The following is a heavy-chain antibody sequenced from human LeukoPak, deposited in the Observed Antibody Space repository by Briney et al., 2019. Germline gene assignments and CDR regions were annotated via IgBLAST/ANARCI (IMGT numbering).Heavy chain of an antibody. CDR3: ARDMVWFGAHAFDI. CDR1: GGSFSGYY. D-gene: IGHD3-10*01. CDR2: INHSGST. Sequence: KPSETLSLTCAVYGGSFSGYYWSWIRQPPGKGLEWIGEINHSGSTNYNPSLKSRVTISVDTSKNQFSLKLSSVTAADTAVYYCARDMVWFGAHAFDIWGQGTMVTVSS. J-gene: IGHJ3*02. V-gene: IGHV4-34*01.